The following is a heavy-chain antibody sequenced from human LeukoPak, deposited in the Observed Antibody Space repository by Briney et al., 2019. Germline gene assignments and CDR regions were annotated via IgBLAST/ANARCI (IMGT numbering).Heavy chain of an antibody. CDR3: ARQDRESQTGFDP. CDR1: GFPFTSYG. CDR2: ISYDGDDK. V-gene: IGHV3-30*03. J-gene: IGHJ5*02. Sequence: GGSLRLSCAASGFPFTSYGMQWVRQAPGKGLEWVAVISYDGDDKYYADSVKGRFTISRDNSKNTLYLQMTSLRAEDTAVYYCARQDRESQTGFDPWGQGTLVTVSS. D-gene: IGHD1-14*01.